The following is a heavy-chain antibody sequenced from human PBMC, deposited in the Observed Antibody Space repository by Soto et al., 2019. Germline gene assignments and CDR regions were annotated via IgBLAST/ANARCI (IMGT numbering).Heavy chain of an antibody. CDR3: ARGVVLMVSRPDWLDP. J-gene: IGHJ5*02. D-gene: IGHD2-8*01. V-gene: IGHV4-34*01. CDR2: INDGGST. Sequence: SETLSLTCAVYGGFFSGYYWSWIRQPPGKGLEWIGEINDGGSTNYNPSLMSRVTILVGTSKNKFSFKLRTGTAPDTAGYYCARGVVLMVSRPDWLDPCGQGTLVTVSS. CDR1: GGFFSGYY.